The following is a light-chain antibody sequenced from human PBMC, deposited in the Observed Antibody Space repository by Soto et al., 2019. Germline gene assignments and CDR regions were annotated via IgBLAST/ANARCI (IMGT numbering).Light chain of an antibody. Sequence: DMQMTQSPSSLSASVGDRVTITCRASQGIRNYLAWYQQRPGKIPKLLIYAASTLQSGVPSRFSGSGSGKDFTLTISSLQPEDVATYYCQKYDSVPPTFGQGTRLAIK. CDR1: QGIRNY. CDR2: AAS. CDR3: QKYDSVPPT. V-gene: IGKV1-27*01. J-gene: IGKJ5*01.